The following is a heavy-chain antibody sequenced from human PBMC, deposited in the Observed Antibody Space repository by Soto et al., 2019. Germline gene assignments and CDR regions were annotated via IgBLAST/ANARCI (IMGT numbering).Heavy chain of an antibody. Sequence: SGPRLGNATQTLTLTWTFSGFSLSTSGMRVSWIRQPPGKALEWLARIDWDDDKFYSTSLQTRLTISKDTSKNQVVLTMTNMDPVDTATYYCARIPSAGSGWYPFEYWGQGTLVTLTS. D-gene: IGHD6-19*01. CDR3: ARIPSAGSGWYPFEY. CDR1: GFSLSTSGMR. J-gene: IGHJ4*02. CDR2: IDWDDDK. V-gene: IGHV2-70*04.